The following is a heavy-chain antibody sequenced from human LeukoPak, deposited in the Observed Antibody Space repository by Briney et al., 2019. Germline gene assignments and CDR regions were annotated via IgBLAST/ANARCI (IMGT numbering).Heavy chain of an antibody. CDR1: GYAFTGYY. CDR2: INPNSGGT. CDR3: ARDDSSGWYGNFDY. J-gene: IGHJ4*02. V-gene: IGHV1-2*02. D-gene: IGHD6-19*01. Sequence: ASVKVSCKASGYAFTGYYMHWVRQAPGQGLEWMGWINPNSGGTNYAQKFQGGVTMTRDTSISTAYMELSRLRSDDTAVYYCARDDSSGWYGNFDYWGQGTLVTVSS.